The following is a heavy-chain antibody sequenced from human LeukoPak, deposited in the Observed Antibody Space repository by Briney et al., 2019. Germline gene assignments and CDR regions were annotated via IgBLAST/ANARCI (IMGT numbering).Heavy chain of an antibody. J-gene: IGHJ5*02. CDR1: GFTFSDYW. CDR2: INTDGSIT. V-gene: IGHV3-74*01. CDR3: VRDLTIVGVAQVHH. Sequence: GGSLRLSCAASGFTFSDYWIHWVRQAPGKGLVWVSRINTDGSITNYADSVKGRFSISRDNAKNTLYLQMSSLRAEDTAVYYCVRDLTIVGVAQVHHWGQGTLVTVSS. D-gene: IGHD1-26*01.